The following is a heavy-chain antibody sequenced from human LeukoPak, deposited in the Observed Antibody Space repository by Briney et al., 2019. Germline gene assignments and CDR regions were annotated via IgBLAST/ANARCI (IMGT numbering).Heavy chain of an antibody. CDR3: AKDRRLLLWFGDSDY. J-gene: IGHJ4*02. CDR1: GFTFSSYS. D-gene: IGHD3-10*01. V-gene: IGHV3-21*04. Sequence: PGGSLRLSCAASGFTFSSYSMNWVRQAPGKGLEWVSSISSSSSYIYYADSVKGRFTISRDNSKNTLYLQMNSLRAEDTAVYYCAKDRRLLLWFGDSDYWGQGTLVTVSS. CDR2: ISSSSSYI.